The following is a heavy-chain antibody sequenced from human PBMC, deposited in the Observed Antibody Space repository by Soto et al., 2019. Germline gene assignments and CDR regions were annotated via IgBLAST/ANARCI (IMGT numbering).Heavy chain of an antibody. D-gene: IGHD3-10*01. CDR1: GFTFDDYA. J-gene: IGHJ4*02. Sequence: EVQLVESGGGLVQPGRSLRLSCAASGFTFDDYAMHWVRQAPGKGLEWDSGISWNSGSIGYADSVKGRFTISRDNAKNSLYLQMNSLRAEDTALYYCAKDRVLVMSGVLSYWGQGTLVTVSS. V-gene: IGHV3-9*01. CDR2: ISWNSGSI. CDR3: AKDRVLVMSGVLSY.